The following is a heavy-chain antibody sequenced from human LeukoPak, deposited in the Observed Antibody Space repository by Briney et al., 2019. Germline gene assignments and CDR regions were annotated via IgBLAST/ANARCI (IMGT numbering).Heavy chain of an antibody. J-gene: IGHJ5*02. Sequence: GGPLRLSCAASGFTFSSYWMSGGRQAPGKGLEWVASIKQDGREKYYVDSVKGRFTISRANAKNSMYLQMNSMRAEDAALYYCARAPGEGWFDPWGQGTLVTVSS. CDR1: GFTFSSYW. V-gene: IGHV3-7*01. CDR3: ARAPGEGWFDP. CDR2: IKQDGREK. D-gene: IGHD4-17*01.